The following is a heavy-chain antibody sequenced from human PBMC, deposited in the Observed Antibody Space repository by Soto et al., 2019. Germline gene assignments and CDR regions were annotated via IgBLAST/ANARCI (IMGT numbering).Heavy chain of an antibody. CDR2: INAGNGNT. V-gene: IGHV1-3*01. D-gene: IGHD2-15*01. Sequence: ASVKVSCTASGYTFTSYAMHWVRQAPGQRLEWMGWINAGNGNTKYSQKFQGRVTITRDTSASTAYMELSSLRSEDTAVYYYARELSPTRRTPGYCSGGSCYSSDGMDVWGQGTTVTVSS. CDR3: ARELSPTRRTPGYCSGGSCYSSDGMDV. J-gene: IGHJ6*02. CDR1: GYTFTSYA.